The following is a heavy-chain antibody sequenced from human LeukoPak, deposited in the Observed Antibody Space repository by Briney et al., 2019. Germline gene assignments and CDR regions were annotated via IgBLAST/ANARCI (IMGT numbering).Heavy chain of an antibody. CDR1: GYTFTGYY. D-gene: IGHD2/OR15-2a*01. J-gene: IGHJ5*02. V-gene: IGHV1-2*06. CDR3: AREGCSSTTCLTNRFDP. CDR2: IYPNSGGT. Sequence: GASVKVSCKASGYTFTGYYMHWVRQAPGQGLEWMGRIYPNSGGTNYAQKFQGRFTMTRDTSISTIYMELSRLRSDDTAVYYCAREGCSSTTCLTNRFDPWGQGTLVTASS.